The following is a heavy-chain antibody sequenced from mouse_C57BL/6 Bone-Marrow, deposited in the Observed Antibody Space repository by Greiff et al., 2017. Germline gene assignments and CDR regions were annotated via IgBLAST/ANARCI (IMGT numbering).Heavy chain of an antibody. V-gene: IGHV14-4*01. Sequence: VQLQESGAELVRPGASVKFSCTASGFNIKDDYMHWVKQRPEQGLEWIGWIDPENGDTDYASKFQGKATLTADTSSNTAYLQLSSLTSEDTAVYNCTTLRSYYEMDYGGRGTAATVTS. CDR3: TTLRSYYEMDY. CDR1: GFNIKDDY. J-gene: IGHJ4*01. D-gene: IGHD1-1*01. CDR2: IDPENGDT.